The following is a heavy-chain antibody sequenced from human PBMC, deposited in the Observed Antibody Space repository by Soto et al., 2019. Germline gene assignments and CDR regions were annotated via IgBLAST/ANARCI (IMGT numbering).Heavy chain of an antibody. V-gene: IGHV3-23*01. D-gene: IGHD6-13*01. J-gene: IGHJ4*02. CDR1: GFTFSSYA. Sequence: GGSLRLSCAASGFTFSSYAMSWVRRAPGKGLEWVSAISGSGGTTYYADSVKGRFTISRDNSKNTLYLQVNSLRAEDTAVYYCAKRGSSWSPFDYWGQGTQVTVSS. CDR3: AKRGSSWSPFDY. CDR2: ISGSGGTT.